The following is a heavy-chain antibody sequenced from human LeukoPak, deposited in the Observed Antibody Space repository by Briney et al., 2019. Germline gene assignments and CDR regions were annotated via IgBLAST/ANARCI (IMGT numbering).Heavy chain of an antibody. D-gene: IGHD3-10*01. CDR1: GGSISSYY. Sequence: PSETLSLTCTVSGGSISSYYWSWIRQPPGKGLEWIGYIGYSGWTNYNPSLKSRVTISVDTSKNQFSLKLSSVTAADTAVYYCARDRASGSGKYYFDYWGQGTLVTVSS. J-gene: IGHJ4*02. V-gene: IGHV4-59*01. CDR3: ARDRASGSGKYYFDY. CDR2: IGYSGWT.